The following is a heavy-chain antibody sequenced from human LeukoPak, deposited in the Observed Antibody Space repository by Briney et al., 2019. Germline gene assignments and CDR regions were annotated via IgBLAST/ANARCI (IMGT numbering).Heavy chain of an antibody. V-gene: IGHV3-9*01. J-gene: IGHJ6*02. CDR3: ARGNRDSSGFYYYYGMDV. D-gene: IGHD6-19*01. CDR1: GFTFDDYA. Sequence: GGSLRLSCAASGFTFDDYAMFWVRQAPGKGLEWVSGISWDSKNIGYAASVKGRFTISRDNAKNSPYLQLNSLRPEDTAFYYCARGNRDSSGFYYYYGMDVWGQGTTVTVSS. CDR2: ISWDSKNI.